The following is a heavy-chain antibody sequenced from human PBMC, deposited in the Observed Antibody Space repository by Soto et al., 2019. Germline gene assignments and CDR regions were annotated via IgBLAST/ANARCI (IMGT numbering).Heavy chain of an antibody. CDR3: ARDNDRPQLGGNYYYILDV. Sequence: QVQLEQSGAEVKKPGSSVKVSCKASGGTFRTAAISWVRQAPGQGLEWMGGIMPVFRTPDYAQKFQGRVTITADESTNTADMELSGLRSDDTAVYYGARDNDRPQLGGNYYYILDVWGQGTTITVSS. D-gene: IGHD2-8*01. V-gene: IGHV1-69*12. CDR1: GGTFRTAA. J-gene: IGHJ6*02. CDR2: IMPVFRTP.